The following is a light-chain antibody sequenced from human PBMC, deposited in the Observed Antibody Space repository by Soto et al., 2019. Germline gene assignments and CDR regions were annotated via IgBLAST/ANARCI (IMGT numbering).Light chain of an antibody. J-gene: IGLJ2*01. Sequence: ALTQAASVSGSPGQSITISCTGTSRDVGGSNSVSWYQQHPGKAPKLLIYDVTNRPSGVSNRFSGSKSGNTASLTISGLQAEDEADYYCSSYTSSSTVVFGGGTKLTVL. CDR2: DVT. CDR3: SSYTSSSTVV. CDR1: SRDVGGSNS. V-gene: IGLV2-14*01.